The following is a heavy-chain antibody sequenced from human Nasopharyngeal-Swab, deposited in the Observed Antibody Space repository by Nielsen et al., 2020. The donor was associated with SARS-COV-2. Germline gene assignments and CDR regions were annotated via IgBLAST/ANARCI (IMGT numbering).Heavy chain of an antibody. CDR2: IHSDGSST. Sequence: ESLKISCAASGFTFSSYWMPCVRQARGKGLVWVSRIHSDGSSTSYADSVKGRFTISRDNAKNPLVLQMNSLRADDTAVYYCARDLEGIYRYGLDYWGRGTLVTVSS. J-gene: IGHJ4*02. CDR3: ARDLEGIYRYGLDY. D-gene: IGHD5-18*01. CDR1: GFTFSSYW. V-gene: IGHV3-74*01.